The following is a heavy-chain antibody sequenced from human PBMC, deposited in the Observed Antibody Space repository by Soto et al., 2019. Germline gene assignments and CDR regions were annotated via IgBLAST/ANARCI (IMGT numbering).Heavy chain of an antibody. D-gene: IGHD6-13*01. CDR1: GFTFSNYG. Sequence: GGSLRLSCAASGFTFSNYGMHWVRQAPGKGPEWVAVISSDGSGKDYADFVKGRFTISRDDAKNTLSLQMNSLRTDDTALYYCAKDPTIAPRWALDIWGQGTLVTVSS. CDR2: ISSDGSGK. V-gene: IGHV3-30*18. J-gene: IGHJ3*02. CDR3: AKDPTIAPRWALDI.